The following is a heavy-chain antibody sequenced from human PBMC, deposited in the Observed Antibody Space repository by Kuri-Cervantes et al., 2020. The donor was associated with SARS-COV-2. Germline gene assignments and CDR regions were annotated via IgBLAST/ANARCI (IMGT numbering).Heavy chain of an antibody. V-gene: IGHV3/OR16-8*01. CDR2: ISGDSGYT. J-gene: IGHJ5*02. D-gene: IGHD3-22*01. CDR3: ARDSKSITMIVVVPPMLDP. Sequence: GGSLRLSCPASGFTFSNHYMSWVRQAPGKGLEWVSYISGDSGYTNYADSVKGRFTISRDNANNSPYLQMNSLRAEDTAVYYCARDSKSITMIVVVPPMLDPWGQGTLVTVSS. CDR1: GFTFSNHY.